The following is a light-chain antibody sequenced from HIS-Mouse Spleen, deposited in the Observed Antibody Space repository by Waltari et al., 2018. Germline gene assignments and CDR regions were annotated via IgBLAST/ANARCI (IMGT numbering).Light chain of an antibody. V-gene: IGLV2-14*03. J-gene: IGLJ2*01. Sequence: QSALTQPAYVSGSPGQSITISCTGTSSDVGGYHYVSWYQQHPGKAPKLMIYDVSNRPSGVSNRFSGSKSGNTASLTISGLQAEDEADYYCSSYTSSSFNVVFGGGTKLTVL. CDR3: SSYTSSSFNVV. CDR1: SSDVGGYHY. CDR2: DVS.